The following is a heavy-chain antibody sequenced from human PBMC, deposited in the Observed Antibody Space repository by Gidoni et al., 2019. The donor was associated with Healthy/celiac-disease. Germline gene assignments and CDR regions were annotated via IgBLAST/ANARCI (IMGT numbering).Heavy chain of an antibody. CDR1: GFTCDDYT. CDR2: ISWDGGST. J-gene: IGHJ4*02. Sequence: EVQLVESGGVVVQPGGSLRLSCAASGFTCDDYTMHWVRQAPGKGLEWVSLISWDGGSTYYADSVKGRFTISRDNSKNSLYLQMNSLRTEDTALYYCAKDVNDYGDYESSDYFDYWGQGTLVTVSS. V-gene: IGHV3-43*01. D-gene: IGHD4-17*01. CDR3: AKDVNDYGDYESSDYFDY.